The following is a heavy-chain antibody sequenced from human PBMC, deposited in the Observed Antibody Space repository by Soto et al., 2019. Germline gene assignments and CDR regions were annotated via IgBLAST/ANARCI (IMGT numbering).Heavy chain of an antibody. Sequence: QVQLQESGPGLVKPSQTLSLTCTVSGGSISSGGYYWSWIRQHPGKGLEWIGYIYYSGSTYYNPSLKSRVTISVDTSKNQFSLKLSSVTAADTAVYYCARARIVGARERVYYFDYWGQGTLVTVSS. CDR1: GGSISSGGYY. D-gene: IGHD1-26*01. CDR3: ARARIVGARERVYYFDY. J-gene: IGHJ4*02. CDR2: IYYSGST. V-gene: IGHV4-31*03.